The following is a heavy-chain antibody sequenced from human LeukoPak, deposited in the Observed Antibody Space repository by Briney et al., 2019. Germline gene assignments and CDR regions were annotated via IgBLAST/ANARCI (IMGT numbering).Heavy chain of an antibody. J-gene: IGHJ4*02. CDR3: ARSARVAGGSWYGGDNFDY. D-gene: IGHD6-13*01. CDR1: GGSISSSSYY. Sequence: PSETLSLTCTVSGGSISSSSYYWGWIRQPPGKGLEWIGSMYYSGSTYYNPSLKSRVTISVDTSKNQFSLKLSSVTAADTAVYYCARSARVAGGSWYGGDNFDYWGQGTLVTVSS. V-gene: IGHV4-39*07. CDR2: MYYSGST.